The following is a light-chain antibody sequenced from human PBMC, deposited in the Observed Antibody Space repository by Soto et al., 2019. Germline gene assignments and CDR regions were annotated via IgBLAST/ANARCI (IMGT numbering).Light chain of an antibody. CDR2: AAS. V-gene: IGKV1-39*01. Sequence: DIQMSQSPSSLSASVGDRVTITCRASQTITNYVNWYQQKPGGDPKLLIYAASNQQSGVPSRFSGSGSGTDFTLTISSLQLEDLATYYCQQSFDIPKTFGQGTKVDIK. CDR3: QQSFDIPKT. J-gene: IGKJ2*01. CDR1: QTITNY.